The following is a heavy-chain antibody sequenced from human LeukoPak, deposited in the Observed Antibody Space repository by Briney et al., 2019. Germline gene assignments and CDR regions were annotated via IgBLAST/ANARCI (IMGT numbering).Heavy chain of an antibody. CDR3: AREVEYGSGSSGSNY. V-gene: IGHV1-18*01. CDR1: GYTFTSYG. J-gene: IGHJ4*02. Sequence: ASVKVSCKASGYTFTSYGISWVRQAPGQGLEWMGWISAYNGNTNYAQKFQGRVTMTRDTSTSTVYMELSSLRSEDTAVYYCAREVEYGSGSSGSNYWGQGTLVTVSS. D-gene: IGHD3-10*01. CDR2: ISAYNGNT.